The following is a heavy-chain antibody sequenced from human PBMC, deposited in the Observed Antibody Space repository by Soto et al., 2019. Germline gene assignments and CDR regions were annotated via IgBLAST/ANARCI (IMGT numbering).Heavy chain of an antibody. V-gene: IGHV4-31*03. Sequence: PXETLSLTCTVSGGSISSGGYYWSWIRQHPGKGLEWIGYIYYSGSTYYNPSLKSRVTISVDTSKNQFSLKLSSVTAADTAVYYCARSFGXAAAGPFDYWGQGTLVTVSS. CDR2: IYYSGST. CDR3: ARSFGXAAAGPFDY. CDR1: GGSISSGGYY. J-gene: IGHJ4*02. D-gene: IGHD6-13*01.